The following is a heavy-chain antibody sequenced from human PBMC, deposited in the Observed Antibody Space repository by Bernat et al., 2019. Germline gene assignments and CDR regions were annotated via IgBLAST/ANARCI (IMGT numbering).Heavy chain of an antibody. D-gene: IGHD5-12*01. CDR3: ARDRGATIWRV. CDR1: GESITSVGYY. J-gene: IGHJ4*02. CDR2: INYSGTT. Sequence: QVQLQESGPGLVKPSQTLSLTCTVSGESITSVGYYWSWIRQFPGKGLEWIWSINYSGTTYYTLSLKSRVNILVDTSKNQFSLKLNSVTASETAVYYCARDRGATIWRVWGQGNLVTVSS. V-gene: IGHV4-31*03.